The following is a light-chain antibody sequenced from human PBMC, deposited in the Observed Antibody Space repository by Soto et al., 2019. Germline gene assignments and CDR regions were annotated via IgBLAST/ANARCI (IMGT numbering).Light chain of an antibody. CDR3: QHYHSIPRT. Sequence: DIVMTQSPDSLAVSVGERATISCKSSQSVFQSGTSKSYLAWYQQKPGQPPKLLIYWASTRESGVPDRFSGSGSGTDFTLTISSLQAEDVAVYYCQHYHSIPRTFGQGTKVEIK. CDR2: WAS. CDR1: QSVFQSGTSKSY. V-gene: IGKV4-1*01. J-gene: IGKJ1*01.